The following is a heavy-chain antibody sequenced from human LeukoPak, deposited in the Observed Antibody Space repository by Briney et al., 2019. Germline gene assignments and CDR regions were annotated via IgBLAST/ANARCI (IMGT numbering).Heavy chain of an antibody. Sequence: VASVKVSCKASGYTFTSYDINWVRQATGQGLEWMGWMNPNSGNTGYAQKFQGRVTMTRNTSISTAYMELSSLRSEDTAVYYCARGGSGSYYDYYYYGMDVWGQGTTVTVSS. V-gene: IGHV1-8*01. CDR3: ARGGSGSYYDYYYYGMDV. J-gene: IGHJ6*02. CDR1: GYTFTSYD. CDR2: MNPNSGNT. D-gene: IGHD1-26*01.